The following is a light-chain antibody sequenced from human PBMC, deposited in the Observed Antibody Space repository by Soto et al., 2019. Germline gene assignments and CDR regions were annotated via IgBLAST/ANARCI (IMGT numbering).Light chain of an antibody. CDR3: SSYSGSNNYV. Sequence: QSVLTQPPSASGSPGQSVTISCTGTSSVVGGYNYVSWYQQHPGKAPKLMIFEVSKRPSGAPYRFSGSKSGDTASLTVSGLQAEDEADYYCSSYSGSNNYVFGAGTKVTVL. J-gene: IGLJ1*01. V-gene: IGLV2-8*01. CDR1: SSVVGGYNY. CDR2: EVS.